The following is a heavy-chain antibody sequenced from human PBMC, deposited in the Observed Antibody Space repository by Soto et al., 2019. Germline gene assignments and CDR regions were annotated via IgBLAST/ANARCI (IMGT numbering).Heavy chain of an antibody. CDR1: GGSFSGYY. J-gene: IGHJ4*02. CDR3: ARGKSRQGYYGSGSYYNEKLYYFDY. D-gene: IGHD3-10*01. V-gene: IGHV4-34*01. CDR2: INHSGST. Sequence: TLSLTCAVYGGSFSGYYWSWIRQPPGKGLEWIGEINHSGSTNYNPSLKSRVTISVDTSKNQFSLKLSSVTAADTAVYYCARGKSRQGYYGSGSYYNEKLYYFDYWGQGTLVTVSS.